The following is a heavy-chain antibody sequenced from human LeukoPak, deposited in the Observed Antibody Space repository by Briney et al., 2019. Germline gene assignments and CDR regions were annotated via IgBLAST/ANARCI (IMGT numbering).Heavy chain of an antibody. Sequence: GGSLRLSCAASGFTVSSNYMSWVRQAPGKGLEWVSVIYSGGSTYYADSVKGRFTISRDSSKNTLYLQMNSLRAEDTAVYYCARSHRDYGSGSYYNRWFDPWGQGTLVTVSS. CDR3: ARSHRDYGSGSYYNRWFDP. J-gene: IGHJ5*02. D-gene: IGHD3-10*01. V-gene: IGHV3-66*02. CDR1: GFTVSSNY. CDR2: IYSGGST.